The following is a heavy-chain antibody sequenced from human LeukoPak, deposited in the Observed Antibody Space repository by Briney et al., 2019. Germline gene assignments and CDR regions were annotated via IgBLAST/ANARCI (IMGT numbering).Heavy chain of an antibody. D-gene: IGHD2-15*01. CDR3: ARDHTLDY. J-gene: IGHJ4*02. V-gene: IGHV4-34*01. Sequence: PSETLSLTCAVYGGSFSGYYWSWIRQPPGKGLEWIGEINHSGSTNYNPSLKSRVTISVDTSKNQFSLKLGSVTAADTAVYYCARDHTLDYWGQGTLVTVSS. CDR1: GGSFSGYY. CDR2: INHSGST.